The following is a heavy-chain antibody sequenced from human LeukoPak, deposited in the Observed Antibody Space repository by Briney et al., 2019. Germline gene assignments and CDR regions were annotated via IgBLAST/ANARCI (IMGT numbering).Heavy chain of an antibody. CDR1: GGSISSSNW. V-gene: IGHV4-4*02. CDR2: IYHSGST. D-gene: IGHD6-6*01. Sequence: SETLSLTCAVSGGSISSSNWWSWVRQPPGKGLEWIGEIYHSGSTNYNPSLKSRVTISVDKSKNQFSLKLSSVTAADTAVYYCARGGLAARRGPYCFDYWGQGTLVTVSS. CDR3: ARGGLAARRGPYCFDY. J-gene: IGHJ4*02.